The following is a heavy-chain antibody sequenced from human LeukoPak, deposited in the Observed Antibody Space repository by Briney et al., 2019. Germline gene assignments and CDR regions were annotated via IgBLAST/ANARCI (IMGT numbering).Heavy chain of an antibody. D-gene: IGHD5-12*01. CDR2: ISSSGSTI. CDR1: GFTFSSYE. V-gene: IGHV3-48*03. Sequence: GGSLRLSCAASGFTFSSYEMNWVRQAPGKGLEWVSYISSSGSTIYYADSVKGRFTISRDNAENSLYLQMNSLRAEDTAVYYCARDSSGYGAYYYYYGMDVWGQGTTVTVSS. J-gene: IGHJ6*02. CDR3: ARDSSGYGAYYYYYGMDV.